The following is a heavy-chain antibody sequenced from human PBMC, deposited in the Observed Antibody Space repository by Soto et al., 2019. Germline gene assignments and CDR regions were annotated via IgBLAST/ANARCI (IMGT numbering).Heavy chain of an antibody. Sequence: PGGSLRLSCAASGFTVSSNYMSWVRQAPGKGLEWVSVIYSGGSTYYADSVKGRFTISRHNSKNTLYLQMNSLRAEDTAVYYCARGDRSEYYYYGMDVWGQGTTVTVSS. J-gene: IGHJ6*02. CDR1: GFTVSSNY. D-gene: IGHD2-15*01. CDR3: ARGDRSEYYYYGMDV. CDR2: IYSGGST. V-gene: IGHV3-53*04.